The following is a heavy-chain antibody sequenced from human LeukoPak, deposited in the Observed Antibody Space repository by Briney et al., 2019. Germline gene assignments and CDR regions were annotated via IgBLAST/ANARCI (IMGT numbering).Heavy chain of an antibody. Sequence: VGFLRLSCAGFGFTFSDSEINWVRQASGKGPEWVSSIRGSGSNTVIHYVDSVKGRFTISRDSVKNLVYLQMNSLRDDDTAVYYCDYRGTWGQGTLVTVSS. D-gene: IGHD3-10*01. J-gene: IGHJ5*02. CDR3: DYRGT. CDR1: GFTFSDSE. V-gene: IGHV3-48*02. CDR2: IRGSGSNTVI.